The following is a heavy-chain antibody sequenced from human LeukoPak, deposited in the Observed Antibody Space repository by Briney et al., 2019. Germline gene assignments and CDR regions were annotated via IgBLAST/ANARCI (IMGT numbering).Heavy chain of an antibody. D-gene: IGHD3-9*01. CDR3: IKDMGFDLLKDAFHI. V-gene: IGHV3-9*01. J-gene: IGHJ3*02. Sequence: GGSLRLSCVGSGFSLDDYAMHWVRQVPGKGLEWVSSISWDSGSQAYADSVRGRFTISRDNAKNSLYLQMNSLRPEDTAFYYCIKDMGFDLLKDAFHIWGQGTLVAVSS. CDR1: GFSLDDYA. CDR2: ISWDSGSQ.